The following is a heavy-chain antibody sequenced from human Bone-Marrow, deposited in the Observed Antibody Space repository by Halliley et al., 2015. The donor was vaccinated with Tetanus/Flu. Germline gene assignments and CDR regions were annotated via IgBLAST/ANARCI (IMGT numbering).Heavy chain of an antibody. CDR3: GRVGGSVDP. J-gene: IGHJ5*02. Sequence: QLVQSGAEVKKPGSSVRVSCKASGDTFVSLAINWVRQAPGQGLEWMGWMNPNSGNTGYAQKFQGRVTMTRNTAIRTAYMELSSLRSEDTAVYYCGRVGGSVDPWGQGTLVTVSS. CDR1: GDTFVSLA. CDR2: MNPNSGNT. V-gene: IGHV1-8*01. D-gene: IGHD3-10*01.